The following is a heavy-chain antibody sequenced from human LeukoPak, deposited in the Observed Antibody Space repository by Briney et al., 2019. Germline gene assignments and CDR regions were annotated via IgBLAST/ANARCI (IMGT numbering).Heavy chain of an antibody. D-gene: IGHD4-17*01. CDR2: IYYSGST. CDR3: ARIPTVTTRYFDY. V-gene: IGHV4-59*01. Sequence: SETLSLTCAVYGGSFSGYYWSWIRQPPGKGLEWIGYIYYSGSTNYNPSLTSRVTISVDTSKNQFSLKLSSVTAADTAVYYCARIPTVTTRYFDYWGQGTLVTVSS. J-gene: IGHJ4*02. CDR1: GGSFSGYY.